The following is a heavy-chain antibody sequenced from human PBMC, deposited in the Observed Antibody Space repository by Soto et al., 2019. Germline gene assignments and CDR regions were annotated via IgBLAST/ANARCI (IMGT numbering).Heavy chain of an antibody. CDR2: VDPRDGST. CDR1: GYIFTTYS. V-gene: IGHV1-46*01. D-gene: IGHD6-25*01. CDR3: ARVRSSGREFDY. Sequence: QVQLVQSGAEMKRPGASVILSCKASGYIFTTYSIHWVRQTAGQGLEWMAKVDPRDGSTGYAHKFWGRVAMAWDTSTGTVSLEVSSLTSDDTATYYCARVRSSGREFDYWGQGTQVTVSS. J-gene: IGHJ4*02.